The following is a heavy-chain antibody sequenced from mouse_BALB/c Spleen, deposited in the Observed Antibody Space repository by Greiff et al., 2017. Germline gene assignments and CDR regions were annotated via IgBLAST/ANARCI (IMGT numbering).Heavy chain of an antibody. CDR1: GYTFTDYW. Sequence: QVQLQQPGAELVMPGASVKMSCKASGYTFTDYWMHWVKQRPGQGLEWIGAIDTSDSYTSYNQKFKGKATLTVDESSSTAYMQLSSLTSEDSAVYYCASYGYAMDYWGQGTSVTVSS. D-gene: IGHD1-1*01. V-gene: IGHV1-69*01. J-gene: IGHJ4*01. CDR3: ASYGYAMDY. CDR2: IDTSDSYT.